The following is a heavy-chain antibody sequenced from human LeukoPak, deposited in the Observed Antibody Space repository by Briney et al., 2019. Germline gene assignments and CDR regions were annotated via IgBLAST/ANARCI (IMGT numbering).Heavy chain of an antibody. CDR3: AREFSSGWYVEYYYGMDV. J-gene: IGHJ6*02. D-gene: IGHD6-19*01. CDR1: GITFSSYS. V-gene: IGHV3-48*04. CDR2: ISSSGSTK. Sequence: GGSLRPSCGASGITFSSYSMNWVRQAPGKGLEWVSYISSSGSTKYYADSVKGRFTISRDNAKNSLYLQMNSLRAEDTAVYYCAREFSSGWYVEYYYGMDVWGQGTTVTVSS.